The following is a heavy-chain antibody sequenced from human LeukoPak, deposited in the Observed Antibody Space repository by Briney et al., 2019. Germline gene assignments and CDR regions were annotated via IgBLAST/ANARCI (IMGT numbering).Heavy chain of an antibody. D-gene: IGHD3-10*01. V-gene: IGHV3-9*01. CDR1: VFTFDDYA. CDR2: ISCNSVSI. Sequence: GGSLRLSCAAAVFTFDDYAMHWLRQAPGKRLELVSVISCNSVSIGSADSVKGRFTISRDNAQNYLYLQMNSPRAEDTALYYCAKDFGGDGSGSFDYWGQGTLVTVSS. J-gene: IGHJ4*02. CDR3: AKDFGGDGSGSFDY.